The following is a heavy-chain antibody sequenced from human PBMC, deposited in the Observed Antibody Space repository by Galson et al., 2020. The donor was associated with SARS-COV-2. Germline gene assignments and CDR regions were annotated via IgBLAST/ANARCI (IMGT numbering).Heavy chain of an antibody. D-gene: IGHD2-21*01. CDR3: AKDVEWLDP. Sequence: GESLKISCVVSGSSFTPSAISWVRQAPGKGLEWVSSISGDGGGTYYADSVRGRFIVSRDNSQNIIYLHLKNLRIEDTAVYYCAKDVEWLDPWGQGTLVTVS. CDR2: ISGDGGGT. V-gene: IGHV3-23*01. J-gene: IGHJ5*02. CDR1: GSSFTPSA.